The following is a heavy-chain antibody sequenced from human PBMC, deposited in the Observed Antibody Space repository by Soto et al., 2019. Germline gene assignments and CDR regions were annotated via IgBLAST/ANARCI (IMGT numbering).Heavy chain of an antibody. D-gene: IGHD2-15*01. CDR3: ARGKGYCSGGSCYSGYNWFDP. V-gene: IGHV4-31*03. CDR2: IYYSGST. Sequence: QVQLQESGPGLVKPSQTLSLTCTVSGGSISSGGYYWSWIRQHPGKGLEWIGYIYYSGSTYYNPSLKRRVTISVDTSKNQFSLKLSSVTAADTAVYYCARGKGYCSGGSCYSGYNWFDPWGQGTLVTVSS. J-gene: IGHJ5*02. CDR1: GGSISSGGYY.